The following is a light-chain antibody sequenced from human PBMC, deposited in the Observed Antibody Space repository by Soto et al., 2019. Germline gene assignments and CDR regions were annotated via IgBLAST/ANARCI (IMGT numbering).Light chain of an antibody. Sequence: QAVVTQEPSLTVSPGGTVTLTCGSSTGPVTSGHYPYWFQQKPGQAPRTVLYDTSNRHSWTPARFSGSLLGGKAALTFSGAQPEDEAVYYCLLSYSDARMFGGGTKLTVL. CDR1: TGPVTSGHY. V-gene: IGLV7-46*01. J-gene: IGLJ3*02. CDR3: LLSYSDARM. CDR2: DTS.